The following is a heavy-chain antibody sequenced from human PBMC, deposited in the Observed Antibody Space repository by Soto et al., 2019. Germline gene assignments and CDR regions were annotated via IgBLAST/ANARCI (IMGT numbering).Heavy chain of an antibody. CDR1: GDSVNSYY. CDR2: VYYSGST. J-gene: IGHJ4*02. CDR3: ARDATAAIHYLAY. D-gene: IGHD2-2*01. V-gene: IGHV4-59*02. Sequence: SETLSLTCTVTGDSVNSYYWSWMRQPPGKGLECMGYVYYSGSTNYNPSLKSRVTTSVDNSKNQISLRLKSVTAADTAVYYCARDATAAIHYLAYWGQGSLVTVSS.